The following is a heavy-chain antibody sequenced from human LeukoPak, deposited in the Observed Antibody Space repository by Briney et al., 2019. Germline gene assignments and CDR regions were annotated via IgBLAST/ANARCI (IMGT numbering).Heavy chain of an antibody. V-gene: IGHV4-4*07. CDR1: GGSISSYY. CDR2: IYTSGST. CDR3: ARDSHYDFWSGYVGNYYYYMDV. J-gene: IGHJ6*03. Sequence: SETLSLTCTVSGGSISSYYWSWIRQPAGKGLEWIGRIYTSGSTNYNPSLKSRVTMSVDTSKNQFSLKLSSVTAADTAVYYCARDSHYDFWSGYVGNYYYYMDVWAKGPRSPSP. D-gene: IGHD3-3*01.